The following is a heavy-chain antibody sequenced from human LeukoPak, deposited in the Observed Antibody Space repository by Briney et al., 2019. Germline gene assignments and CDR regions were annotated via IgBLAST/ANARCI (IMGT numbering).Heavy chain of an antibody. CDR2: IYSGGST. CDR3: ARIGVGEYYGMDV. V-gene: IGHV3-66*01. J-gene: IGHJ6*02. CDR1: GFTVSSNY. Sequence: GGSLRLSCAASGFTVSSNYMSWVRQAPGMGLEWVSVIYSGGSTYYADSVKGRFTISRDNSKNTLYLQMNSLRAEDTAVYYCARIGVGEYYGMDVWGQGTTVTVSS. D-gene: IGHD1-26*01.